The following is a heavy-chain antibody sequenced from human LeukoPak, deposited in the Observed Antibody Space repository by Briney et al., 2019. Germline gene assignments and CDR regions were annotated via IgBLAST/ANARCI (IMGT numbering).Heavy chain of an antibody. V-gene: IGHV3-23*01. CDR3: AKAVAVALDY. D-gene: IGHD6-19*01. CDR1: GFIFSDFD. Sequence: GGSLRLSCAASGFIFSDFDMSWVRQAPGKGLEWVSATSHSGRSTYYADSVKGRFTISRDNSKNTLYLEMNSLRADDTAVYYCAKAVAVALDYWGQGTLVTVSS. J-gene: IGHJ4*02. CDR2: TSHSGRST.